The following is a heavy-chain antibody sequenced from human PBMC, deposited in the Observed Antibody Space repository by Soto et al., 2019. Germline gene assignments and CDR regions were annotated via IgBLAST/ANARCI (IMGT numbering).Heavy chain of an antibody. Sequence: EPLALTAAVYGGCLSGSYWCGIRQPPGKGLEWIGEINHSGSTNYNPSLKSRVAISVDTSKNQFSLKLSSVTAADTAVYYCEREDSSGWSGESMDVWGQGTTGTVSS. CDR1: GGCLSGSY. CDR2: INHSGST. V-gene: IGHV4-34*01. CDR3: EREDSSGWSGESMDV. D-gene: IGHD6-19*01. J-gene: IGHJ6*02.